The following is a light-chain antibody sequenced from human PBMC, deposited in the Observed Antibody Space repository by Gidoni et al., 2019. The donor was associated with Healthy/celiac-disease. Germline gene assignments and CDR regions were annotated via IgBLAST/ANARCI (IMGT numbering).Light chain of an antibody. CDR3: NSRDSSGTVV. CDR2: GKN. CDR1: SLRSYY. V-gene: IGLV3-19*01. Sequence: LGQTVRITCQGDSLRSYYASWYQQKPGQAPVLVIYGKNNRPSGIPDRFSGSSSGNTASLTITGAQAEDEADYYCNSRDSSGTVVFGGGTKLTVL. J-gene: IGLJ2*01.